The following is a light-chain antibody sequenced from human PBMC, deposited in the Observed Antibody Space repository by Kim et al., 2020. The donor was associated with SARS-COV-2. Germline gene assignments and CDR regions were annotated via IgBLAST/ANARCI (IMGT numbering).Light chain of an antibody. CDR2: DAS. CDR1: QDIRNY. V-gene: IGKV1-33*01. CDR3: QQYDNLPR. Sequence: DIQMTQSPSSLSASVGDRVTITCQASQDIRNYLNWYQQKPGKAPKLLIYDASNLETGVPSRFSGSGSGTDFTFTISSLQPEDIATYYCQQYDNLPRFGGGTQVDIK. J-gene: IGKJ4*01.